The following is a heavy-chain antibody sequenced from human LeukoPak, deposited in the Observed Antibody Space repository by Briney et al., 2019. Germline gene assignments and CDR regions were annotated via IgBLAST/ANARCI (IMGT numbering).Heavy chain of an antibody. J-gene: IGHJ6*03. CDR1: GGSISSGGYY. CDR2: IYHSGST. D-gene: IGHD1-1*01. V-gene: IGHV4-30-2*01. CDR3: ASAPSVQLERWYYYYYYMDV. Sequence: SQTLSLTCTVSGGSISSGGYYWSWIRQPPGKGLEWIGYIYHSGSTYYNPSLKSRVTISVDRSKNQFSLKLSSVTAADTAVYYCASAPSVQLERWYYYYYYMDVWGKGTTVTVSS.